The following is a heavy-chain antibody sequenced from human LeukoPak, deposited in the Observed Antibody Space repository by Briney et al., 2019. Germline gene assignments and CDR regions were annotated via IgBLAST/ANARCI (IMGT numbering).Heavy chain of an antibody. D-gene: IGHD1-26*01. CDR2: ISGSGDTT. CDR3: AKSRGESRGASNY. CDR1: GFTFSSYA. Sequence: GGSLRLSCAASGFTFSSYAMNWVRQAPGKGLEWVSFISGSGDTTYYADSVKGRFTISRDSSKNTLYLQMNSLRAEDTAVYYCAKSRGESRGASNYWGRGTLVTVSS. V-gene: IGHV3-23*01. J-gene: IGHJ4*02.